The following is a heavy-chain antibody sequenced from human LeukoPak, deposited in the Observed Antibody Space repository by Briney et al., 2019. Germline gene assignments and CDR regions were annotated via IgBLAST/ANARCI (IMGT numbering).Heavy chain of an antibody. J-gene: IGHJ4*02. CDR3: ARVIAAAGKPFDY. Sequence: PSETLSLTCTVSGGSISSYYWSWIRQPPGKGLEWIGYIYYSGSTNYNPSLKSRVTMSVDTSKNQFSLKLSSVTAADTAVYYCARVIAAAGKPFDYWGQGTLVTVSS. CDR2: IYYSGST. D-gene: IGHD6-13*01. V-gene: IGHV4-59*01. CDR1: GGSISSYY.